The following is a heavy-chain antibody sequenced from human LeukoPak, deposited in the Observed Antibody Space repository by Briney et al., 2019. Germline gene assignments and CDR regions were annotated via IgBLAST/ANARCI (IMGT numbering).Heavy chain of an antibody. CDR3: ARGRRMNSSGLNWFDP. Sequence: GGSLRLSCAASGFTFHDYGMSWVRQSPGKGLEWVSGINWNGDRTGYADSVKGRFTISRDNSKNTLYLQMNSLRAEDTAVYYCARGRRMNSSGLNWFDPWGQGTLVTVSS. V-gene: IGHV3-20*04. CDR2: INWNGDRT. CDR1: GFTFHDYG. D-gene: IGHD6-19*01. J-gene: IGHJ5*02.